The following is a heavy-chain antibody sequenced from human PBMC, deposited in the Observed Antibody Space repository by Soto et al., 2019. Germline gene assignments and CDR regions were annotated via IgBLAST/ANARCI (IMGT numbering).Heavy chain of an antibody. Sequence: ASVKVCCKASGYTFTGYYMHWVRQAPGQGLEWMGWINPNSGGTNYAQKFQGRVTMTRDTSISTAYMELSRLRSDDTAVYYCAGDNSRPAARGGWFDPWGHGTLVTVSS. CDR2: INPNSGGT. CDR3: AGDNSRPAARGGWFDP. V-gene: IGHV1-2*02. D-gene: IGHD6-6*01. J-gene: IGHJ5*02. CDR1: GYTFTGYY.